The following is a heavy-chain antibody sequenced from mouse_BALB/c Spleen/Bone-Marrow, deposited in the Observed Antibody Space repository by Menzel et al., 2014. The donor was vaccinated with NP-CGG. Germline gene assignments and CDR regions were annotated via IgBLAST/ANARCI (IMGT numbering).Heavy chain of an antibody. CDR1: GFTFSSYS. CDR2: ISSGGHDT. Sequence: VQLKESGGGLVKPGGSLKLSCAASGFTFSSYSTSWVRQTPEKRLEWVATISSGGHDTYYPDSVKGRFTISRDNAKNTLYLQMSSLKSEDTAVYYCSKDGGYDYSYYFDYWGQGTTLTVSS. J-gene: IGHJ2*01. V-gene: IGHV5-6-4*01. CDR3: SKDGGYDYSYYFDY. D-gene: IGHD2-4*01.